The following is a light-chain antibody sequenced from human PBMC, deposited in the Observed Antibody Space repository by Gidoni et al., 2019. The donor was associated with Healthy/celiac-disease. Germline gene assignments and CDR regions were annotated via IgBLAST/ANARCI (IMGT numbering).Light chain of an antibody. CDR2: GAS. CDR3: QQYGNTPTWT. J-gene: IGKJ1*01. CDR1: QSVSSSY. V-gene: IGKV3-20*01. Sequence: ENVLTQSPGTLSLSPGERARLSCRASQSVSSSYLAWYQQKPGQAPRLLIYGASSRATGIPDRCSGSGSWTDFTLTISRLEPEDYAVYYCQQYGNTPTWTFGQGTKVEIK.